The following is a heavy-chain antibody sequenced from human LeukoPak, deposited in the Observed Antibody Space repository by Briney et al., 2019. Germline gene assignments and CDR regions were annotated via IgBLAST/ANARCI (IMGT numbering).Heavy chain of an antibody. CDR2: IYYSGST. V-gene: IGHV4-59*01. D-gene: IGHD3-22*01. Sequence: SETLSLTCTVSGGSISSYYWSWIRQPPGEGLEWIGYIYYSGSTNYNPSLKSRVTISVDTSKNQFSLKLSSVTAADTAVYYCARQGPDDSSGYFPYYFDYWGQGTLVTVSS. CDR1: GGSISSYY. J-gene: IGHJ4*02. CDR3: ARQGPDDSSGYFPYYFDY.